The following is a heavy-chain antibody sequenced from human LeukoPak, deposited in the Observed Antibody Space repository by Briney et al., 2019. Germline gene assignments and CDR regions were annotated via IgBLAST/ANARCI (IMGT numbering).Heavy chain of an antibody. CDR2: ISAYNGNT. CDR3: ARVAVGATNWFDP. D-gene: IGHD1-26*01. V-gene: IGHV1-18*01. J-gene: IGHJ5*02. Sequence: EASVKVSCTASGYTFTSYGISWVRQAPGQGLEWMGWISAYNGNTNYAQKLQGRVTMTTDTSTSTAYMELRSLRSDDTAVYYCARVAVGATNWFDPWGQGTLVTVSS. CDR1: GYTFTSYG.